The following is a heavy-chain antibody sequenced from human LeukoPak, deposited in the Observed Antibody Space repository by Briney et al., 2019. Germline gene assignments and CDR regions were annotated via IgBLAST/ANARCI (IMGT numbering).Heavy chain of an antibody. D-gene: IGHD6-19*01. CDR1: GFTFSDYY. J-gene: IGHJ4*02. V-gene: IGHV3-11*04. CDR2: IGSSGSTI. Sequence: GGSLRLSCAASGFTFSDYYMSWIRQAPGKGLEWVSYIGSSGSTIYYADSVKGRFTISRDNAKNSLYLQMNSLRAEDTAVYYCARERQWLVLPYFDYWGQGTLVTVSS. CDR3: ARERQWLVLPYFDY.